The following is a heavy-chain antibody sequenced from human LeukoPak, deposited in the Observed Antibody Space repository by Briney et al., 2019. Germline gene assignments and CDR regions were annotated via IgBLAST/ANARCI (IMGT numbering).Heavy chain of an antibody. CDR1: GFSFSSSW. CDR2: MKEDGSEE. J-gene: IGHJ1*01. Sequence: EGSLRLSCVGSGFSFSSSWMSWVRQAPGKGLEWVANMKEDGSEEHYLDSVKGRFTISGGNAQNSLYLQMNSLRDDDTAIYYCARDRYFPYWGQGTLVIVSS. D-gene: IGHD1-14*01. CDR3: ARDRYFPY. V-gene: IGHV3-7*01.